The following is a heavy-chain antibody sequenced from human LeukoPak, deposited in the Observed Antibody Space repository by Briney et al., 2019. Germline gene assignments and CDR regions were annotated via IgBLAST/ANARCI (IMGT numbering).Heavy chain of an antibody. CDR2: LQSGGTT. CDR3: ARDLYYGSGGYYFDY. V-gene: IGHV3-66*01. J-gene: IGHJ4*02. D-gene: IGHD3-10*01. Sequence: GGSLRLSCAASGVTVSSNYMSWVRQAPGKGLEWVSVLQSGGTTHYADSVKGRFTISRDISKNTLYLQMNSLRVEDAAVYYCARDLYYGSGGYYFDYWGQGTLVTVSS. CDR1: GVTVSSNY.